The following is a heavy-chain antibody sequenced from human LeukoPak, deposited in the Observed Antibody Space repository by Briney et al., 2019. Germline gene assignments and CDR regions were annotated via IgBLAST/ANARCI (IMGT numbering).Heavy chain of an antibody. J-gene: IGHJ3*02. CDR3: ASGPYDSSVIGAFDI. D-gene: IGHD3-22*01. Sequence: PRESLKISCKGSGYSFTSYWIGWVRQMPGKGLEWMGIIYPGDSDTRYSPSFQGQVTISADKSISTAYLQWSSLKASDTAMYYCASGPYDSSVIGAFDIWGQGTMVTVSS. CDR1: GYSFTSYW. V-gene: IGHV5-51*03. CDR2: IYPGDSDT.